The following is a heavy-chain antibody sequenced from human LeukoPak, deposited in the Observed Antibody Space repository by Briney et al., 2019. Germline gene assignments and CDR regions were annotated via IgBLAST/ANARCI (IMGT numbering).Heavy chain of an antibody. CDR3: ARRGGSSSRRSPIDY. CDR1: GFIFSDYW. V-gene: IGHV3-7*01. Sequence: GGSLRLSCAASGFIFSDYWMTWVRQAPGKGPEWVANIKQDGSEKYYVDSVRGRFTISRDNAKNSLFLQMNSLRVEDTAVYYCARRGGSSSRRSPIDYWGQGTLVTVSS. D-gene: IGHD6-6*01. CDR2: IKQDGSEK. J-gene: IGHJ4*02.